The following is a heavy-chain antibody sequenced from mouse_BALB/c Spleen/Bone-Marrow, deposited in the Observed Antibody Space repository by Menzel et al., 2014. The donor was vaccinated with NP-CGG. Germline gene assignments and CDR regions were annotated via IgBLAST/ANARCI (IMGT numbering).Heavy chain of an antibody. J-gene: IGHJ3*01. CDR2: IRLKSNNYAT. Sequence: EVKLVESGGGLVQPGGSMKLPCVASGFTFSNYWMNWVRQSPEKGLEWVAEIRLKSNNYATHYAESVKGRFTISRDDSKSSVYLQMNNLRAEDTGIYYCTTGFAYWGQGTLVTVSA. CDR1: GFTFSNYW. CDR3: TTGFAY. V-gene: IGHV6-6*02.